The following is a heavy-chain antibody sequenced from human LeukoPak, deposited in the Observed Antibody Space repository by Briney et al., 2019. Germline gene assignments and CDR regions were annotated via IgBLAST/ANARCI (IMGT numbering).Heavy chain of an antibody. Sequence: SETLSLTCTVSGGSISSYYWSWIRQPAGKGLEWIGRIYTIGSTNYNPSLKSRVTMSVDTSKNQFSLKLSSVTAADTAVYYCARGYDFWSGYSGPYGMDVWGQGTTVTVSS. J-gene: IGHJ6*02. D-gene: IGHD3-3*01. CDR3: ARGYDFWSGYSGPYGMDV. CDR1: GGSISSYY. V-gene: IGHV4-4*07. CDR2: IYTIGST.